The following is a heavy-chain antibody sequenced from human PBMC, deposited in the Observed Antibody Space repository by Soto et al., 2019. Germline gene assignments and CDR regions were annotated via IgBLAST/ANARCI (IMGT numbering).Heavy chain of an antibody. CDR2: IIPIFGTP. D-gene: IGHD3-10*01. V-gene: IGHV1-69*01. J-gene: IGHJ4*02. CDR3: VRDRDDYGSGNYYNRLDF. Sequence: QVQLVQSGAEVKKPGSSVKVSCKASGGIFSTYAISWLRQAPGQGLACMGGIIPIFGTPNYAQRFQGRVTISAHESTSTAYMELSRLRSEDTAVYYCVRDRDDYGSGNYYNRLDFWGQGTLVTVSS. CDR1: GGIFSTYA.